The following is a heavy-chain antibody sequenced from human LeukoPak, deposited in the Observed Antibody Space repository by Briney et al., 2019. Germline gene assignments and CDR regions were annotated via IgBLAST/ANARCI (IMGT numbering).Heavy chain of an antibody. CDR1: GGSISSYY. J-gene: IGHJ4*02. Sequence: SETLSLTCTVSGGSISSYYWSWIRQPPGKGLEWIGYIYYSGSTNYNPSLKSRVTISVDTSKNQFSLKLSSVTAADTAVYYCARVTGDGYNLPFDYWGQGTLVTVPS. CDR2: IYYSGST. V-gene: IGHV4-59*01. D-gene: IGHD5-24*01. CDR3: ARVTGDGYNLPFDY.